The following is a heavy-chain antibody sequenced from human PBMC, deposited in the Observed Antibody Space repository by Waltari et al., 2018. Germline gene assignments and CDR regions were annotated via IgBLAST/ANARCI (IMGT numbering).Heavy chain of an antibody. J-gene: IGHJ6*03. CDR1: GFTFSSYS. D-gene: IGHD6-13*01. CDR2: ISSSSSYI. CDR3: ASPPQQLVLGYYYYYMDV. V-gene: IGHV3-21*01. Sequence: EVHLVESGGGLVQPGRSLRLSCAASGFTFSSYSMNWVRQAPGKGLEWVSSISSSSSYIYYADSVKGRFTISRDNAKNSLYLQMNSLRAEDTAVYYCASPPQQLVLGYYYYYMDVWGKGTTVTVSS.